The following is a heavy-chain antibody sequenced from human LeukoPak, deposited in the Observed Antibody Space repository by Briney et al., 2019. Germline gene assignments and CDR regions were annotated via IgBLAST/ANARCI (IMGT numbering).Heavy chain of an antibody. CDR2: IYPGDSDT. J-gene: IGHJ4*02. CDR1: GYSFTSYW. D-gene: IGHD6-13*01. CDR3: ARTAIESYSSSLEFDY. Sequence: GESLKISCKGSGYSFTSYWIGWVRQMPGKGLEWMGIIYPGDSDTRYSPSFQGQVTISADKSISTAYLQWSSLKASDTAMYYCARTAIESYSSSLEFDYWGQGTLVTVSS. V-gene: IGHV5-51*01.